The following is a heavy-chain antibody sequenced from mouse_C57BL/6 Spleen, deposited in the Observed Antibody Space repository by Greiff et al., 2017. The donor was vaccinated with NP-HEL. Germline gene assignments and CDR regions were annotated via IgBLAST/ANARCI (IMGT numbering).Heavy chain of an antibody. J-gene: IGHJ4*01. CDR1: GFSLTSYG. D-gene: IGHD1-2*01. Sequence: VQLQQSGPGLVQPSQSLSITCTVSGFSLTSYGVHWVRQSPGKGLEWLGVIWRGGSTDYNAAFMSRLSITKDNSKSQVFFKMNSLQADDTAIYYCANIYGEGYYAMDYWGQGTSVTVSS. CDR2: IWRGGST. V-gene: IGHV2-5*01. CDR3: ANIYGEGYYAMDY.